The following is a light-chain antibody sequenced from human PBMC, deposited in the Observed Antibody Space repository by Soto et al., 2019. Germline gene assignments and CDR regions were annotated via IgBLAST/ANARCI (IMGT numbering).Light chain of an antibody. Sequence: EIVLTQSPATLSLSPGERATLSCRASQSVSSYLAWYQQKPGQAPRLLIYDASNRATGVPARFSGSGSGTACTLTISSLEPEDFAVYYWQQRSNWPLTFGGGTKVEIK. CDR1: QSVSSY. J-gene: IGKJ4*01. V-gene: IGKV3-11*01. CDR3: QQRSNWPLT. CDR2: DAS.